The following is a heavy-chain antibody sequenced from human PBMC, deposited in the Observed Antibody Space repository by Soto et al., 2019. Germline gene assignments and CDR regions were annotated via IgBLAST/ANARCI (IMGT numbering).Heavy chain of an antibody. Sequence: EVPLLESGGGLVQPGGSLRLSCAASGFTFSSYAMSWVRQAPGKGLEWVSAISGSGGSTYYADSVKGRFTISRDNSKNTLYLQMNSLRAEDTAVYYCAKHQYQLLFYYGMDVWGQGTTVTVSS. CDR1: GFTFSSYA. CDR2: ISGSGGST. CDR3: AKHQYQLLFYYGMDV. V-gene: IGHV3-23*01. J-gene: IGHJ6*02. D-gene: IGHD2-2*01.